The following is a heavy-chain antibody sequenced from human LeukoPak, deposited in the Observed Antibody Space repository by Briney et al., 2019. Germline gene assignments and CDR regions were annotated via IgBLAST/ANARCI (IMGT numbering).Heavy chain of an antibody. V-gene: IGHV4-59*01. J-gene: IGHJ5*02. CDR2: IYYSGST. D-gene: IGHD6-13*01. CDR1: GGSFSGYY. Sequence: PSETLSLTCVVFGGSFSGYYWSWIRQPPGKGLEWIGYIYYSGSTNYNPSLKSRVTISVDTSKNQFSLKLSSVTAADTAVYYCARGVAAAGVGWFDPWGQGTLVTVSS. CDR3: ARGVAAAGVGWFDP.